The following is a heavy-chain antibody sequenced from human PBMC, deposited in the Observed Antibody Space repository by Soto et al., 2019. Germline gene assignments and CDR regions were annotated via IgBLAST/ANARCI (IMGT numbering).Heavy chain of an antibody. Sequence: SETLSLTCAVYGGSFSGYYWSWIRQPPGKGLEWIGEINHSGSTNYNPSLKSRVTISVDTSKNQFSLKLSSVTAADTAVYYCARGDVVVPAAMLRLNWFDPWGQGTLVTVSS. J-gene: IGHJ5*02. D-gene: IGHD2-2*01. CDR2: INHSGST. V-gene: IGHV4-34*01. CDR3: ARGDVVVPAAMLRLNWFDP. CDR1: GGSFSGYY.